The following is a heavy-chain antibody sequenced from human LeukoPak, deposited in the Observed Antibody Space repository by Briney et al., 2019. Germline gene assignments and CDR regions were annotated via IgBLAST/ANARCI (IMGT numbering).Heavy chain of an antibody. CDR3: VLAVDY. CDR2: ISSTSSTI. V-gene: IGHV3-48*04. D-gene: IGHD1-26*01. CDR1: GFTFSSYN. Sequence: PGGSLRLSCAVSGFTFSSYNMHWVRQAPGKGLEWISYISSTSSTIYYADSVKGRLTISRDNAKSLLYLQMNSLRAEDTAVYYCVLAVDYWGQGTLVTVSS. J-gene: IGHJ4*02.